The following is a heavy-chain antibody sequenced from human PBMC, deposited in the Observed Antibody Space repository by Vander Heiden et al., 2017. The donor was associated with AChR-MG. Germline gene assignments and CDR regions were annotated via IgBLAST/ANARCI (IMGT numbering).Heavy chain of an antibody. CDR1: GYTFTNFD. CDR3: ARGGTYCSGGSCHFYLDY. J-gene: IGHJ4*01. Sequence: QVQLVQSGAEVKKPGASVKVSCKASGYTFTNFDMNWVRQATGQGLEWMGWMNPNSGNTGRAQKFQGRVTMPRNTSISTAYMELSSLGSEDTAVYYCARGGTYCSGGSCHFYLDYWGHVTLVTVSS. V-gene: IGHV1-8*02. CDR2: MNPNSGNT. D-gene: IGHD2-15*01.